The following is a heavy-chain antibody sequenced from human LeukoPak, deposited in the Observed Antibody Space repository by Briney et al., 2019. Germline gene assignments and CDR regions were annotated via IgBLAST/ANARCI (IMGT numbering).Heavy chain of an antibody. CDR1: GFTFDEYA. J-gene: IGHJ4*02. D-gene: IGHD6-6*01. V-gene: IGHV3-9*01. CDR3: TKRRGRQLVGTVDF. Sequence: GGSLRLSCAASGFTFDEYAMHWVRQAPGKGLEWVPGISWNSDSIAYAASVKGRFTISRDNAKNSLYLQMNSLRAEDTALYYCTKRRGRQLVGTVDFWGQGTLVTVSS. CDR2: ISWNSDSI.